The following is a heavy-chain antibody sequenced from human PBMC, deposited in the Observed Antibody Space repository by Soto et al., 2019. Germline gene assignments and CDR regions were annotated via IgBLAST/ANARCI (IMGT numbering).Heavy chain of an antibody. V-gene: IGHV3-21*01. CDR3: ARDIARQFDY. D-gene: IGHD6-13*01. Sequence: GGSPRLSFAASGFTFSSHSMNLVRQAPGKGLEWVSSISSSSSYIYYADSVKGRFTISRDNAKNSLYLQMNSLRAEDTAVYYCARDIARQFDYWGQGTLVTVSS. J-gene: IGHJ4*02. CDR2: ISSSSSYI. CDR1: GFTFSSHS.